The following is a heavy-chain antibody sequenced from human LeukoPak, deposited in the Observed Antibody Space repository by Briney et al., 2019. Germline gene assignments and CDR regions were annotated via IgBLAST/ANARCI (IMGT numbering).Heavy chain of an antibody. CDR1: GCTFSGYY. D-gene: IGHD5-24*01. Sequence: SETLSLTCAVYGCTFSGYYWSWIRQPPGKGLEWIGAINHSGSTNYNASLKSRVTISVDTSKHQFSLKLSSVTAADTAVYYCARGNGYNSAPLGYWGQGTLVTVSS. V-gene: IGHV4-34*01. J-gene: IGHJ4*02. CDR2: INHSGST. CDR3: ARGNGYNSAPLGY.